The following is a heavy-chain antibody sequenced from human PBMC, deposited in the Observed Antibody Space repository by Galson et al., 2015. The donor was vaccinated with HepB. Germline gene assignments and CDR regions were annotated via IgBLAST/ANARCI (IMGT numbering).Heavy chain of an antibody. CDR2: ISWEGSST. CDR1: GFTFAKYG. CDR3: VKDMWMYGSGTRQFDF. Sequence: SLRLSCAASGFTFAKYGMHWVRQGPGKGLEWISLISWEGSSTYYADPVKGRFTISRDNSENSLYLKMNSLRVEDTAFYFCVKDMWMYGSGTRQFDFWGQGTLASVSS. D-gene: IGHD3-10*01. J-gene: IGHJ4*02. V-gene: IGHV3-43D*03.